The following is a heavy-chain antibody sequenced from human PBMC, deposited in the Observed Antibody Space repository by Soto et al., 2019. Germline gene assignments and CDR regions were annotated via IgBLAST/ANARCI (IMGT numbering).Heavy chain of an antibody. V-gene: IGHV3-30*18. CDR1: GFTFSDYA. Sequence: VQLVESGGGVVQPGRSLRLSCAASGFTFSDYAMHWVRQAPGKGLEWVAVVSHDGRNKNYTDSVKGRFTISRDSSKNTVSLEMTSLRAEDTAVYYCAKGGRQCLVTSDFNYWGQGALVTVSS. D-gene: IGHD6-19*01. CDR3: AKGGRQCLVTSDFNY. J-gene: IGHJ4*02. CDR2: VSHDGRNK.